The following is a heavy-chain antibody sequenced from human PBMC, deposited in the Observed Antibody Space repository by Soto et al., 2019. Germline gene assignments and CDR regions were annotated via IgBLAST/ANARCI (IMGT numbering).Heavy chain of an antibody. V-gene: IGHV3-74*01. D-gene: IGHD2-15*01. CDR1: EGTISSSW. Sequence: LRVSCGVGEGTISSSWMHRVSQAPGKGLVWVSRVSGDGSSTNYADSVKGRFTISRDNSKNTLYLQMNSLRAEDTAVYYCARGLSPCSGGSCYLWYYYGMDVWGQGTTVTVSS. CDR2: VSGDGSST. CDR3: ARGLSPCSGGSCYLWYYYGMDV. J-gene: IGHJ6*02.